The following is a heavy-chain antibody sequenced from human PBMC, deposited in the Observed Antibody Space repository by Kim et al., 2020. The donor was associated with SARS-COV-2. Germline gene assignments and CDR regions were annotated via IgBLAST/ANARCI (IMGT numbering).Heavy chain of an antibody. V-gene: IGHV3-49*04. J-gene: IGHJ4*01. CDR2: ARGQGYGGTT. D-gene: IGHD6-25*01. Sequence: GGSLRLSCLTSGFTFGDYAMSWVRQAPGKGLEWIGFARGQGYGGTTEYAPSLKASFSISRADSTGIAYMQINSLKTEDTAGYFITRDRLDLDY. CDR3: TRDRLDLDY. CDR1: GFTFGDYA.